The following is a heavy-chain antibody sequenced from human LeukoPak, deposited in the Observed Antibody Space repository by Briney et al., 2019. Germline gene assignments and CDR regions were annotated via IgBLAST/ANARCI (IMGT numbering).Heavy chain of an antibody. CDR3: ARRACSGDSCLDY. CDR1: GFSFTSYG. J-gene: IGHJ4*02. D-gene: IGHD2-15*01. V-gene: IGHV5-51*01. CDR2: IYLGDSDT. Sequence: PGESLKISCKGSGFSFTSYGIGWVRQTPGKGPEWMGIIYLGDSDTRYSPSFQGQVTISGDKSISTAYVHWSDLKASDTAMYYCARRACSGDSCLDYWGQGTLVTVSS.